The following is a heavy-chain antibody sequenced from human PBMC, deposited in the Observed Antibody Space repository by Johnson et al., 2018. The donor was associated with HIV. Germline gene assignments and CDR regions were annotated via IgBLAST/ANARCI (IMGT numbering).Heavy chain of an antibody. D-gene: IGHD5-18*01. V-gene: IGHV3-30*03. J-gene: IGHJ3*01. CDR3: ARVSLAYSYGYDALDF. CDR1: GFTFSSFG. Sequence: QVQLVESGGGVVQPGRSLRLSCATSGFTFSSFGMHWVRPAPGKGLEWVAVISYDGSNKYYADSVKGRFIISRDNSKNTMYLQMNSLRSEDTGVFYCARVSLAYSYGYDALDFWGQGTMVTVSS. CDR2: ISYDGSNK.